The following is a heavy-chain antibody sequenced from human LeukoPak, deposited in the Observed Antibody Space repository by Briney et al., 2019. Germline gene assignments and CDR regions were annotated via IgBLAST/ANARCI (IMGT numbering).Heavy chain of an antibody. D-gene: IGHD3-22*01. CDR1: GFTFTTYW. Sequence: PGGSLRLSCAASGFTFTTYWMTWVRQAPGKGLEWVANINQDGTEKYYVDSVKGRFTISRDNAKNSLYLQMNSLRAEDTAVYYCARDGYYYDSSGHYWGFDIWGQGTMVTVSS. J-gene: IGHJ3*02. CDR2: INQDGTEK. CDR3: ARDGYYYDSSGHYWGFDI. V-gene: IGHV3-7*03.